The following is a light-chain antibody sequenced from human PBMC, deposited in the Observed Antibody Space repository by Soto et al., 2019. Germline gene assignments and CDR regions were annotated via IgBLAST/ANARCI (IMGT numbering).Light chain of an antibody. V-gene: IGKV1-39*01. CDR3: QQSYSTPWG. Sequence: DIQMTQSPSSLSASVGDRVTITCRASRSISSYLNWYQQKPGKAPKLLIYAASSLQSGVPSRFSGSGSGTDFTLTISSLQPEDFATYYCQQSYSTPWGFGQGTKVEIK. CDR1: RSISSY. J-gene: IGKJ1*01. CDR2: AAS.